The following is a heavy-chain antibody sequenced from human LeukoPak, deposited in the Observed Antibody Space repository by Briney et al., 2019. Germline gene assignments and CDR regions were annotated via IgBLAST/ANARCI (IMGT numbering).Heavy chain of an antibody. CDR3: ARQPGRDDAFDI. J-gene: IGHJ3*02. D-gene: IGHD1-26*01. CDR1: GYTFTSYY. Sequence: ASVTVSCKASGYTFTSYYMHWVRQAPGQGLEWMGRIIPILGIANYAQKFQGRVTITADKSTSTAYMELSSLRSEDTAVYYCARQPGRDDAFDIWGQGTMVTVSS. CDR2: IIPILGIA. V-gene: IGHV1-69*02.